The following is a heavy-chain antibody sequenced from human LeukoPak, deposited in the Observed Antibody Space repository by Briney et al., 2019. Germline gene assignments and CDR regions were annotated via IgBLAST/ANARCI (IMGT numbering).Heavy chain of an antibody. CDR2: FNPNSGGT. Sequence: GASVKVSCKASEYTFTGYYLHWVRQAPGQGLEWMGRFNPNSGGTDYEQKFQGRVTITRDTSINTAYMELSSLRSDDTAVYYCARERTYYYFDLWGRGTLVTVSS. J-gene: IGHJ2*01. V-gene: IGHV1-2*06. CDR1: EYTFTGYY. D-gene: IGHD3-10*01. CDR3: ARERTYYYFDL.